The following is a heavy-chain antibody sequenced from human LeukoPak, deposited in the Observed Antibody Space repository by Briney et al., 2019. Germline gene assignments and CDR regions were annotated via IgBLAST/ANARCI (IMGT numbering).Heavy chain of an antibody. CDR2: ISGSGGST. CDR3: AKSAPANYYDSSGYSFDY. CDR1: GFTFSSYG. D-gene: IGHD3-22*01. Sequence: GGSLRLSCAASGFTFSSYGMSWVRQAPGKGLEWVSAISGSGGSTYYADSVKGRFTISRDNSKNTLYLQMNSLRAEDTAVYYCAKSAPANYYDSSGYSFDYWGQGTLVTVSS. J-gene: IGHJ4*02. V-gene: IGHV3-23*01.